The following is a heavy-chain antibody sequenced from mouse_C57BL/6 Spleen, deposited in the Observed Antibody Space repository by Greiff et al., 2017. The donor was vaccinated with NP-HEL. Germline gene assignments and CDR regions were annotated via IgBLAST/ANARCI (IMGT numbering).Heavy chain of an antibody. D-gene: IGHD1-1*01. CDR3: ARCDDGSIYGYFDY. V-gene: IGHV1-81*01. Sequence: VQLQQSGAELARPGASVKLSCKASGYTFTSYGISWVKQRTGQGLEWIGEIYPRSGNTYYNEKFKGKATLTADKYSSTAYVELRSLTSEDSAVYFCARCDDGSIYGYFDYWGQGTTLTVSS. J-gene: IGHJ2*01. CDR1: GYTFTSYG. CDR2: IYPRSGNT.